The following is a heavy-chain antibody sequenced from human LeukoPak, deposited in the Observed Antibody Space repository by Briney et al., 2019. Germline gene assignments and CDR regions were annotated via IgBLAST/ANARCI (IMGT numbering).Heavy chain of an antibody. V-gene: IGHV1-2*02. Sequence: ASVKVSCKASGYTFTGYFMHWVRRAPGQGHDWMGWINPNTGGTKYAQKFQGRVTMTRDTSIGTAYMELSTVTSDDTAVYFCARVHATGYFSLDLGYWGQGTLVTVSS. CDR1: GYTFTGYF. CDR3: ARVHATGYFSLDLGY. CDR2: INPNTGGT. J-gene: IGHJ4*02. D-gene: IGHD3-9*01.